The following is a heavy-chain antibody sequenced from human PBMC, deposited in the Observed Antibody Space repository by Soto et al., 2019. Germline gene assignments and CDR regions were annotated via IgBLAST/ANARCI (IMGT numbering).Heavy chain of an antibody. Sequence: SETLSLTCTVSGGSTSSGGFYWTWIRQHPGKGLEWIGYIYYSGISYYNPSLKSRVSISLDTSRNQFSMTLNSVTAADTAVYYCARNGYNYGMDVWGQGATVTVSS. CDR2: IYYSGIS. J-gene: IGHJ6*02. CDR1: GGSTSSGGFY. V-gene: IGHV4-31*03. D-gene: IGHD1-1*01. CDR3: ARNGYNYGMDV.